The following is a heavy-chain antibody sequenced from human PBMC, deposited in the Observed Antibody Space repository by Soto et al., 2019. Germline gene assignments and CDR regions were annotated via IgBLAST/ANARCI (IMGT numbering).Heavy chain of an antibody. J-gene: IGHJ5*02. V-gene: IGHV3-23*01. CDR1: GFTFSSYA. Sequence: GGSLRLSCVASGFTFSSYAMTWVRQAPGKGLEWVSSVTGSGSATYYADSVKGRFTISRDNSKYTLYVQMNSLRAEDTALYYCAREVIAATGTIRWFDPWGQGTLVTVSS. CDR2: VTGSGSAT. CDR3: AREVIAATGTIRWFDP. D-gene: IGHD6-25*01.